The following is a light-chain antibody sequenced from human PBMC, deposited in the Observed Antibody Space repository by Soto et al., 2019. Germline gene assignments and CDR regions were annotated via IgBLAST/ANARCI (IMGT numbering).Light chain of an antibody. CDR3: SSFGVPDKV. V-gene: IGLV2-8*01. J-gene: IGLJ3*02. CDR1: SSDIGGHNY. CDR2: DGT. Sequence: QSALAQPPSASGSPGQSVTISGTGTSSDIGGHNYVSWYQQHPGKAPKLVIYDGTERPSGVPGRFSGSKSGNTASLTVSGLRAEDEADYYCSSFGVPDKVFGGGTKVTVL.